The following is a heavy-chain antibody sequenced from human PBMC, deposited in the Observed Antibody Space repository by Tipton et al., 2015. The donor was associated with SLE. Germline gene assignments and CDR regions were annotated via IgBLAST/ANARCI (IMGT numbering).Heavy chain of an antibody. J-gene: IGHJ4*02. Sequence: TLSLTCAVYGGSFSGYYWSWIRHPPGKGLEWIGEINHSGSTNYNPSLKIRVTISVDTSKNQFSLKLSSVTAADTAVYYCARIGIYYDCSGYLDYWGQGTLVPVSS. D-gene: IGHD3-22*01. CDR3: ARIGIYYDCSGYLDY. CDR1: GGSFSGYY. V-gene: IGHV4-34*01. CDR2: INHSGST.